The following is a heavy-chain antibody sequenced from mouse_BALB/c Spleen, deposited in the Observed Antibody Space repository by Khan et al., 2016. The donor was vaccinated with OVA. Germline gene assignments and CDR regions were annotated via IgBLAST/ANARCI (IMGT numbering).Heavy chain of an antibody. CDR3: ARSPYGNFAY. CDR1: GFTFSTYA. V-gene: IGHV5-9-3*01. CDR2: ISSDGDYT. D-gene: IGHD2-1*01. Sequence: EVQLVESGGGLVKPGGSLKLSCAASGFTFSTYAMSWVRQTPEQRLEWVATISSDGDYTYFPDNVTGRFTLSRDNAKNTLCLQMTSLRSEDTAMYYCARSPYGNFAYWGQGTLVTVSA. J-gene: IGHJ3*01.